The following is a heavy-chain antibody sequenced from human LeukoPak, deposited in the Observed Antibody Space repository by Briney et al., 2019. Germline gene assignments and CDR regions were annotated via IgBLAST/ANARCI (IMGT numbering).Heavy chain of an antibody. V-gene: IGHV3-11*01. Sequence: GGSLRLSCAASGFTSSDYYMSWIRQAPGKGLEWVSYISSSGSTIYYADSVKGRFTISRDNAKNSLYLQMNSLRAEDTAVYYCARPHYYYYYMDVWGKGTTVTVSS. J-gene: IGHJ6*03. CDR3: ARPHYYYYYMDV. CDR2: ISSSGSTI. CDR1: GFTSSDYY.